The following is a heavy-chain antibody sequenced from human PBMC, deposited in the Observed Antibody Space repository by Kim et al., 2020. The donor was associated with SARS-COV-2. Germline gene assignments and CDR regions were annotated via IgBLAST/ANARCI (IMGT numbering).Heavy chain of an antibody. Sequence: SETLSLTCAVSGASISNSDWWSWVRQPPGKGLEWIVEISQSGSTNYNPSLKSRVTIFLDKSKNQFSLKLSSVTAADTAVYYCARELCSGGTCYATFDYWG. D-gene: IGHD2-15*01. CDR2: ISQSGST. CDR3: ARELCSGGTCYATFDY. J-gene: IGHJ4*01. V-gene: IGHV4-4*02. CDR1: GASISNSDW.